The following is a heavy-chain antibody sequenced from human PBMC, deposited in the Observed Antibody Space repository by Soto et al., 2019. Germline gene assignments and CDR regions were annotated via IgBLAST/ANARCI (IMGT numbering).Heavy chain of an antibody. Sequence: QVQLQESGPGLVKPSQTLSLTCTVSGCSISSGGYYWSWIRQHPGKGLEWIGYIYYSGSTYYNPSLKSRVTISVDTSKTQFSLKLSSVTAADTAVYYCARVPLGRTGPTRDAFDIWGQGTMVTVSS. V-gene: IGHV4-31*03. J-gene: IGHJ3*02. D-gene: IGHD1-1*01. CDR1: GCSISSGGYY. CDR2: IYYSGST. CDR3: ARVPLGRTGPTRDAFDI.